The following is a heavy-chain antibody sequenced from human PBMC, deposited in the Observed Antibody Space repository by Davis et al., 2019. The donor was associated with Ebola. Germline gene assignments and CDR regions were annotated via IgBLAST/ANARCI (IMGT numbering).Heavy chain of an antibody. V-gene: IGHV1-3*01. J-gene: IGHJ4*02. D-gene: IGHD3-10*01. CDR2: INAGNGNT. CDR1: GYTFTSYA. Sequence: AASVKVSCKASGYTFTSYAMHRLRQAPGQTLEWMGWINAGNGNTKYSQKFQGRVTITRDTSASTAYMELSSLRSEDTAVYYCARVLWFRELLPLGYWGQGTLVTVSS. CDR3: ARVLWFRELLPLGY.